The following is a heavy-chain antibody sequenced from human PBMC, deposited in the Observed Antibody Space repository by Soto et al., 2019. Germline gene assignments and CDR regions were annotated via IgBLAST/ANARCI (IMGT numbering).Heavy chain of an antibody. D-gene: IGHD1-26*01. CDR3: ARLGGSGDYYYGMDV. CDR2: IYYSGST. V-gene: IGHV4-59*08. Sequence: SETLSLTCTVSGGSISSYYWSWIRQPPGKGLEWIGYIYYSGSTNYNPSLKSRVTISVDTSKNQFSLKLSSVTAADTAVYYCARLGGSGDYYYGMDVWGQGTTVTVSS. J-gene: IGHJ6*02. CDR1: GGSISSYY.